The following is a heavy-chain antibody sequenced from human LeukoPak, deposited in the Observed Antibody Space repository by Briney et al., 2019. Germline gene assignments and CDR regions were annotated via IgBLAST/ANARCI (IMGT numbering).Heavy chain of an antibody. CDR1: GFTFSSYW. CDR2: IKQDGSEK. CDR3: ARVGGWPLDAFDI. Sequence: GGSLRLSCAASGFTFSSYWMSWVRQAPGKGLEWVANIKQDGSEKYYVDSVKGRFTISRDNAKNSLYLQMNSLGAEDTAVYYCARVGGWPLDAFDIWGQGTMVTVSS. J-gene: IGHJ3*02. D-gene: IGHD6-19*01. V-gene: IGHV3-7*01.